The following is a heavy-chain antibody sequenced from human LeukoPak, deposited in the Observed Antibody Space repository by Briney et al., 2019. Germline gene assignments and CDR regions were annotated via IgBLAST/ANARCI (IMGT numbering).Heavy chain of an antibody. V-gene: IGHV4-38-2*02. D-gene: IGHD2-2*02. CDR1: GYSISSGYY. CDR3: ARQYCSSTSCHSSDFDY. CDR2: IYHSGST. Sequence: SETLSLTCTVSGYSISSGYYWGWIRQPPGKGLEWTGSIYHSGSTYYNPSLKSRVTISVDTSKNQFSLKLSSVTAADTAVYYCARQYCSSTSCHSSDFDYWGQGTLVTVSA. J-gene: IGHJ4*02.